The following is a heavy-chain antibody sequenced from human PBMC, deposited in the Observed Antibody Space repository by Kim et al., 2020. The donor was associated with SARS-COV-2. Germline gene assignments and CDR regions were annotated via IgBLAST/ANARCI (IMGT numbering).Heavy chain of an antibody. D-gene: IGHD3-10*01. V-gene: IGHV3-53*01. CDR2: IYSAGTT. Sequence: GGSLRLSCAASGFTVSSNYMSWVQAPGKGLEWVSFIYSAGTTKYADSVKGRFAISRDNSKNTLYLQMNSLRAEDTAVYYCARWDQYYYQYWGQGTLVTVSS. CDR1: GFTVSSNY. J-gene: IGHJ1*01. CDR3: ARWDQYYYQY.